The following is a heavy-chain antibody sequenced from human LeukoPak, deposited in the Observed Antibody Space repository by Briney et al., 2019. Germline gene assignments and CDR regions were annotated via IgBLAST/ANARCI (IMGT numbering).Heavy chain of an antibody. Sequence: PGGSLRLSCAASGFTFSSYAMHWVRQAPGKGLEWVAVISYDGSNKYYADSVQGRFTISRDNSKHTLFLQMDSLRAEDTAVYYCARDPYSSSSVFFYYYIDVWGKGTTVTVSS. CDR3: ARDPYSSSSVFFYYYIDV. D-gene: IGHD6-6*01. J-gene: IGHJ6*03. V-gene: IGHV3-30-3*01. CDR2: ISYDGSNK. CDR1: GFTFSSYA.